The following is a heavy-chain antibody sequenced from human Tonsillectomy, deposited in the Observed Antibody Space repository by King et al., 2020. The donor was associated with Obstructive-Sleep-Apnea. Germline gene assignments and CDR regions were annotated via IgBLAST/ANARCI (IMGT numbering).Heavy chain of an antibody. CDR2: IYHSGST. CDR3: ARGGYSSGWLTFDY. Sequence: QLQESGPGLVKPSETLSLTCTVSGYSISSGYYCGWIRQPPGKGLEWIGSIYHSGSTYYNPSLKSRVTISVLTSKNQCSLKLSALTAPDTAVFYCARGGYSSGWLTFDYWSQGSLVTVSS. J-gene: IGHJ4*02. D-gene: IGHD6-19*01. CDR1: GYSISSGYY. V-gene: IGHV4-38-2*02.